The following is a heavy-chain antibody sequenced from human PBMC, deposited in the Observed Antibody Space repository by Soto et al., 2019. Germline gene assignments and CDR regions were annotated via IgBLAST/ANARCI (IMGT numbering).Heavy chain of an antibody. J-gene: IGHJ3*02. CDR3: ARVGRAAARIGRKPFAI. CDR1: GFTFSSYA. CDR2: ISSNGGST. V-gene: IGHV3-64*01. Sequence: GGSLRLSCAASGFTFSSYAMHWVRQAPGKGLEYVSAISSNGGSTYYANSVKGRFTIPRDNSKNTLYLQMGSLRAEDMAVYYCARVGRAAARIGRKPFAIWGQGTMVTVSS. D-gene: IGHD6-13*01.